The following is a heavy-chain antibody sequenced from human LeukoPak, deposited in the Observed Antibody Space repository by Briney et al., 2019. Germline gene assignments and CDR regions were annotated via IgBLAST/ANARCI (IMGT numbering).Heavy chain of an antibody. V-gene: IGHV1-18*01. D-gene: IGHD7-27*01. J-gene: IGHJ4*02. CDR3: ARWGPSEGFAY. CDR1: GYTFTSYG. Sequence: ASVTVSCKASGYTFTSYGISGVRQAPGQGGEGMGWISAYSGNTNYAQKLQGRVTMTTDTYTRTAYVELRSLRSDDTAVYYCARWGPSEGFAYWGQGTLATVSS. CDR2: ISAYSGNT.